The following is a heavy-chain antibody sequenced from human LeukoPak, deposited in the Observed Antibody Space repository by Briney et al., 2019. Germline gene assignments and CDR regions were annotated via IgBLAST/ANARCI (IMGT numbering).Heavy chain of an antibody. Sequence: GGSLRLSCAASGFTFSSYAMHWVRQAPGKGLEWVAVISYDGSNKYYADSVKGRFTISRDNSKNTLYLQMNSLRAEDTAVYYCARSSSWEYYFDYWGQGTLVTVSS. J-gene: IGHJ4*02. D-gene: IGHD6-13*01. CDR3: ARSSSWEYYFDY. CDR1: GFTFSSYA. CDR2: ISYDGSNK. V-gene: IGHV3-30*04.